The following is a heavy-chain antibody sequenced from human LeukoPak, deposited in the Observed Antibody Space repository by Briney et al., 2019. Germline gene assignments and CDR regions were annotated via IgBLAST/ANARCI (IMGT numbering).Heavy chain of an antibody. V-gene: IGHV3-21*06. CDR2: INGGGNT. Sequence: GGSLRLSCTASGFTFSGYSMNWIRQAPGKGLEWVSSINGGGNTFYADSVKGRFAISRDNAKNSLYLQMNGLRAEDTAVYYCARDPAEADCWGQGTLVTVSS. CDR3: ARDPAEADC. J-gene: IGHJ4*02. CDR1: GFTFSGYS.